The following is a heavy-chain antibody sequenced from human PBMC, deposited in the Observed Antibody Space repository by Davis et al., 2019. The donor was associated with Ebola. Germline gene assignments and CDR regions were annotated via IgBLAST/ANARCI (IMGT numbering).Heavy chain of an antibody. CDR3: ASIREGYIYY. V-gene: IGHV5-10-1*01. CDR2: IDPSDSYT. D-gene: IGHD5-24*01. Sequence: PGGSLRLSCEASGYTFITYWVTWVRQKPGKGLEWMGRIDPSDSYTNYSPSFDGHVTMSADKSISTTYLHWSSLKASDTAMYYCASIREGYIYYWGQGTLVTVSS. J-gene: IGHJ4*02. CDR1: GYTFITYW.